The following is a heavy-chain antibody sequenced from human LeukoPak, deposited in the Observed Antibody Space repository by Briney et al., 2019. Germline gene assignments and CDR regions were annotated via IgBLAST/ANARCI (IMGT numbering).Heavy chain of an antibody. CDR2: IYSGGST. CDR3: AKRTAEGMDI. J-gene: IGHJ6*02. D-gene: IGHD5-18*01. V-gene: IGHV3-53*01. CDR1: GFTVSSNY. Sequence: PGGSLRLSCAASGFTVSSNYMTWVRQAPGKGLEWVSVIYSGGSTYYADSVKGRFTISRDNSKNTLYLQMNRLRGEDTAIYYCAKRTAEGMDIWGQGNTVTVSS.